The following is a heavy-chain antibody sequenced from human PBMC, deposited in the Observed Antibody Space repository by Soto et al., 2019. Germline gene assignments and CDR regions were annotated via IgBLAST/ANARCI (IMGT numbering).Heavy chain of an antibody. CDR3: CGRGGDSLQDT. D-gene: IGHD4-17*01. Sequence: EVQLVESGGDLVQPGGSLKLSCTGLGFNFSGSALHWVRQPSGKGLEWVGRIRGRAKKYATSYATSVRGRFYLSRDDSKNTAFLQMNSLRDEDTGVSFCCGRGGDSLQDTWGQGTLVTVSS. CDR1: GFNFSGSA. V-gene: IGHV3-73*01. CDR2: IRGRAKKYAT. J-gene: IGHJ5*02.